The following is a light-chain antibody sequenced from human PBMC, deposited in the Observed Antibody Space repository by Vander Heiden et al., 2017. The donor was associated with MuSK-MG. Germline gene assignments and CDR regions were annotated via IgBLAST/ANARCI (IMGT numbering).Light chain of an antibody. CDR2: DAS. CDR1: QDISNY. Sequence: DIQMTQSPSSLSASVGDRVTITCQASQDISNYLNWYQQKPGKAPKLLIYDASNLETGVPSRFSGSGSGTDFTFTISRLQPEDIATYYCQQYDNLSVTFGPGTKVDIK. J-gene: IGKJ3*01. V-gene: IGKV1-33*01. CDR3: QQYDNLSVT.